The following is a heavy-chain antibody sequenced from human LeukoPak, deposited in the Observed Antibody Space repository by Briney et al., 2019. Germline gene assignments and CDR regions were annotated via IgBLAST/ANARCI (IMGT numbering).Heavy chain of an antibody. CDR3: ARDRVIGYCSSTSCPELNWFDP. Sequence: SVRVSCKASGGTFSSYAISWVRQAPGQGREWRGRIIPILGIANYAQKFQGRVTITADKSTSTAYMELSSLRSEDTAVYYCARDRVIGYCSSTSCPELNWFDPWGQGTLVTVSS. CDR2: IIPILGIA. V-gene: IGHV1-69*04. J-gene: IGHJ5*02. CDR1: GGTFSSYA. D-gene: IGHD2-2*01.